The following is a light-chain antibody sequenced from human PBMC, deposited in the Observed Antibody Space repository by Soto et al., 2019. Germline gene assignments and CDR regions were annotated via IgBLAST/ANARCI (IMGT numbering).Light chain of an antibody. CDR3: QQYNNWPRT. V-gene: IGKV3-15*01. J-gene: IGKJ1*01. Sequence: IVRTQSPATLSVSPGGRSTLSCRASQSVSSNLAWYQQKPGQAPRLLIYGASTRATGIPARFSGSGSGTEFTLTISSLQSEDFAVYYCQQYNNWPRTFGQGTKVDIK. CDR2: GAS. CDR1: QSVSSN.